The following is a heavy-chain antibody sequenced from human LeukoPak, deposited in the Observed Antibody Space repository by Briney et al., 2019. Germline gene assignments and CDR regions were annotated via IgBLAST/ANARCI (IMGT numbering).Heavy chain of an antibody. D-gene: IGHD5-18*01. CDR2: ISGSGSNT. V-gene: IGHV3-23*01. CDR1: GFTFSSCA. J-gene: IGHJ4*02. CDR3: AKTPRGYTYVPDY. Sequence: GGSLRLSCAASGFTFSSCAMSWVRQAPGKGLEWVSTISGSGSNTYYADSVKGRFTISRDNSRDALYLQMHSLRADDTAVYFCAKTPRGYTYVPDYWGQGTLATVSS.